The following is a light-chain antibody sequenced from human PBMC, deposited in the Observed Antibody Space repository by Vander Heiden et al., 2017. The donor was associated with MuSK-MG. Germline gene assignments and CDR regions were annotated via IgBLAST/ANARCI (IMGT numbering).Light chain of an antibody. CDR1: QSISTW. V-gene: IGKV1-5*03. CDR3: QQYTSIGWN. Sequence: DDRKSEAQATRAASGGGRVTITCRASQSISTWLAWYQQKPGRAPKLLIYKASSLESGVPARFSGSGSGTEFTLTITSLQLDDFGTYYCQQYTSIGWNFGQGTKLEIK. CDR2: KAS. J-gene: IGKJ2*01.